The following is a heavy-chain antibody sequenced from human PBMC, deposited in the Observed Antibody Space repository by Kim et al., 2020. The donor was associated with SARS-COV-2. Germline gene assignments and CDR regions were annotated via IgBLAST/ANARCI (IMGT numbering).Heavy chain of an antibody. CDR3: ARAPRWRRGTPLYSCSGGSCGPPGHAFDI. CDR2: INHSGST. D-gene: IGHD2-15*01. V-gene: IGHV4-34*01. J-gene: IGHJ3*02. CDR1: GGSFSGYY. Sequence: SETLSLTCAVYGGSFSGYYWSWIRQPPGKGLEWIGEINHSGSTNYNPSLKSRVTISVDTSKNQFSLKLSSVTAADTAVYYCARAPRWRRGTPLYSCSGGSCGPPGHAFDIWGQGTMVTVSS.